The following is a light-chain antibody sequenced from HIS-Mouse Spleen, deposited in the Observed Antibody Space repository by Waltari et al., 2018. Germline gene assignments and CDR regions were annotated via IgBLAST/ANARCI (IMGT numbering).Light chain of an antibody. CDR1: SPNLGSNY. CDR3: AAWDDSLSGRV. Sequence: QSVLTQPPSASGTPGQRVTISCSGSSPNLGSNYVYWYQQLPGTAPKRLIYRNNQRPSGVPDRFSGSKSGTSASLAISGLRSEDEADYYCAAWDDSLSGRVFGGGTKLTVL. V-gene: IGLV1-47*01. CDR2: RNN. J-gene: IGLJ3*02.